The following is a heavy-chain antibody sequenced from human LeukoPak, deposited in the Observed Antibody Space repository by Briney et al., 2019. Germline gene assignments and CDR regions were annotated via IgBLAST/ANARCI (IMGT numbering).Heavy chain of an antibody. CDR2: INQDGSEK. Sequence: GGSLRLSCAAPGFTFSDNWMTWVRQAPGKGLGGVANINQDGSEKNYVDSVKGRFTISRDNAKNSLYLQMNSLRAEDTAVYYCATRSSHTSSWYVYLFWDYWGQGALVTVSS. CDR1: GFTFSDNW. V-gene: IGHV3-7*01. CDR3: ATRSSHTSSWYVYLFWDY. D-gene: IGHD6-13*01. J-gene: IGHJ4*02.